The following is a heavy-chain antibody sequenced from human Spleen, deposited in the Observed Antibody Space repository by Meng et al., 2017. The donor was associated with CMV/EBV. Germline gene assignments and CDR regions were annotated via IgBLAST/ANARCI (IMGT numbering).Heavy chain of an antibody. CDR3: VKVAYYYDSSGHYFDY. J-gene: IGHJ4*02. CDR2: IRSDGSNK. Sequence: GGSPRLTCAASGFAFSSYGMHWVRQAPGKGLEGVTFIRSDGSNKYYADSVEGRFTISRDNAKNSLYLQMNSLSPEDTAVYYCVKVAYYYDSSGHYFDYWGQGTLVTVSS. V-gene: IGHV3-30*02. D-gene: IGHD3-22*01. CDR1: GFAFSSYG.